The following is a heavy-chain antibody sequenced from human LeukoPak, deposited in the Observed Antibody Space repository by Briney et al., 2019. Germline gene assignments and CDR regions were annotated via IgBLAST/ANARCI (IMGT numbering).Heavy chain of an antibody. CDR3: ARDWVMTPLGAFDI. CDR1: GGSISSGDYY. D-gene: IGHD2-21*01. CDR2: IYYSGST. V-gene: IGHV4-30-4*01. Sequence: PSQTLSLTCTVSGGSISSGDYYWSWIRQPPGKGLEWIGYIYYSGSTYYNPSLKSRVTISVDTSKNQFSLKLSSVTAADTAVYYCARDWVMTPLGAFDIWGQGTMVTVSS. J-gene: IGHJ3*02.